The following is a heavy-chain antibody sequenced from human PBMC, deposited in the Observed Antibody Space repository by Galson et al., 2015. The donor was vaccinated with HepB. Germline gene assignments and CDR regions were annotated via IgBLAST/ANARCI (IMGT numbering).Heavy chain of an antibody. CDR2: ISGSGGST. CDR3: AKDSRRGWLQSPFGYYYYGMDV. V-gene: IGHV3-23*01. J-gene: IGHJ6*02. D-gene: IGHD5-24*01. CDR1: GFTFSSYA. Sequence: SLRLSCAASGFTFSSYAMSWVRQAPGKGLEWVSAISGSGGSTYYADSVKGRFTISRDNSKNTLYLQMNSLRAEDTAVYYCAKDSRRGWLQSPFGYYYYGMDVWGQGTTVTVSS.